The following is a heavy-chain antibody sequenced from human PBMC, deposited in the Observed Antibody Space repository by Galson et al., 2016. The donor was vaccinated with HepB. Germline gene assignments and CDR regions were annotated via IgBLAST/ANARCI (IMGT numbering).Heavy chain of an antibody. CDR3: ATYRGYNSGYGAYFDN. CDR2: NSPYGT. J-gene: IGHJ4*02. D-gene: IGHD5-18*01. Sequence: SLRLSCAASGFTFTTSGMSWVRQAPGKGLEWVSANSPYGTYYADSVKGRFTISRDNSKNTLYLQLNSPSAEDTALYYCATYRGYNSGYGAYFDNWGQGTLVTVSS. V-gene: IGHV3-23*01. CDR1: GFTFTTSG.